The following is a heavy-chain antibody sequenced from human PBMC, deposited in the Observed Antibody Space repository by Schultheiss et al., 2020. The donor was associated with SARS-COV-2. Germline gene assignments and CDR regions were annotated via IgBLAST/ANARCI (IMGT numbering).Heavy chain of an antibody. CDR2: IIPIFGTA. J-gene: IGHJ4*02. Sequence: SVKVSCKASGDTFSSYDISWVRQAPGQGLEWKGGIIPIFGTANYAQKCQGRVTITADESTSTAYMELSSLTSEDTAVYYCARGEVGATFAHWGQGTLVTVSS. D-gene: IGHD1-26*01. CDR3: ARGEVGATFAH. CDR1: GDTFSSYD. V-gene: IGHV1-69*13.